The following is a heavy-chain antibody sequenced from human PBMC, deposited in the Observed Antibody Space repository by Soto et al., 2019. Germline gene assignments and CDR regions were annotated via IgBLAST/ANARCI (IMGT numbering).Heavy chain of an antibody. CDR1: GFTFSSYA. J-gene: IGHJ4*02. Sequence: EVQLLESGGGLVQPGGSLRLSCAASGFTFSSYAMSWVRQAPGKGLEWVSAISGSGGSTYYADSVKGRFTISRDNSKNTLYLQMNSLRAEDTAVYYCAKDSDWGIVVVVAATALTVFDYWGQGTLVTVSS. CDR2: ISGSGGST. D-gene: IGHD2-15*01. CDR3: AKDSDWGIVVVVAATALTVFDY. V-gene: IGHV3-23*01.